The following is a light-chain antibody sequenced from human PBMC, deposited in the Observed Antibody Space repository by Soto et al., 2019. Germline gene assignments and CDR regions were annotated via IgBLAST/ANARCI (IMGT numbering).Light chain of an antibody. Sequence: DIHMTQSPSTLSASVGDRVTITCRASQSINSWLDWYQQKPGKAPRLLIYRASSLEGGVPSRFSGSGSGAEFTLTISSLQPDDFATYYCQHYDSYSGTFGPGTKVDIK. CDR3: QHYDSYSGT. CDR2: RAS. CDR1: QSINSW. V-gene: IGKV1-5*03. J-gene: IGKJ3*01.